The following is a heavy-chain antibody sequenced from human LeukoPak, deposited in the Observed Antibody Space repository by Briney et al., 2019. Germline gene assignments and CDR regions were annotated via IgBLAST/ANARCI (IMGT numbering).Heavy chain of an antibody. CDR2: MYYSGSA. V-gene: IGHV4-39*01. CDR1: GGSVSSSFYS. CDR3: ASATTYSIDD. J-gene: IGHJ4*01. D-gene: IGHD5-12*01. Sequence: SETLSLTCNASGGSVSSSFYSWGWIRQPPGKGLEWIGSMYYSGSAHYNLSLKSRVTMSVDTSKNQFSLKLSSVTAADTAIYFCASATTYSIDDWGQGTLVTVSS.